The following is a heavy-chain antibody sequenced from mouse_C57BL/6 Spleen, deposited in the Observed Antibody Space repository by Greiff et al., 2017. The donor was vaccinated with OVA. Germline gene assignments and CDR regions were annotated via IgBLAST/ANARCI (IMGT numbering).Heavy chain of an antibody. CDR1: GFTFSSYA. CDR2: ISDGGSYT. CDR3: AREGVTGKDY. D-gene: IGHD4-1*01. J-gene: IGHJ2*01. V-gene: IGHV5-4*01. Sequence: EVKLLESGGGLVKPGGSLKLSCAASGFTFSSYAMSWVRQTPEQRLEWVATISDGGSYTYYPDNVKGRFTISRDNAKNNLYLQMSHLKSEDTAMYYGAREGVTGKDYWGQGTTLTVSS.